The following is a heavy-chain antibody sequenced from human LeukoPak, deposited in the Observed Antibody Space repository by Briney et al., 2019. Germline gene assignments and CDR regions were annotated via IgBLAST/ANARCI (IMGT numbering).Heavy chain of an antibody. D-gene: IGHD6-6*01. CDR1: GGSMSSHY. J-gene: IGHJ4*02. V-gene: IGHV4-4*07. Sequence: SETLSLTCTVSGGSMSSHYWSWIRQPAGKGLEWIGRIHISGSTNYSPSLKSRVTMSVDTSKNQFSLRLNSVTAADTAVYHCARGESGIATRSFAFWGQGTQVTVSS. CDR3: ARGESGIATRSFAF. CDR2: IHISGST.